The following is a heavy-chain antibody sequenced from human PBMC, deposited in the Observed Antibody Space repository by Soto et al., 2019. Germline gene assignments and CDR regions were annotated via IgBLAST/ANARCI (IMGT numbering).Heavy chain of an antibody. J-gene: IGHJ4*02. CDR2: ISAYNTNT. CDR1: GYTFTSYH. CDR3: ARDTPPTDY. V-gene: IGHV1-18*01. Sequence: QVQLVQSGAEVKKPGASVKVSCKTSGYTFTSYHIIWVRQAPGQGLEWMGWISAYNTNTNYAQKFQGRVTMTTDTLTSTGYMELRSLRSDDTAVYYCARDTPPTDYWGQGTLVTVSS.